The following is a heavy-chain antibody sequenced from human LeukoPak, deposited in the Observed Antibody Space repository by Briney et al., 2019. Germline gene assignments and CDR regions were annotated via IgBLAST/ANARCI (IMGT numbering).Heavy chain of an antibody. Sequence: PGGSLRLSCAASGFTFSSYAMSWVRQAPGKGLEWVSAISGSGGSTYYADSVKGRFTISRDNSKNTLYLQMNSLRAEDTAVYYCAKDIRWYYYDSSGYFDYWGQGTPVTVSS. CDR2: ISGSGGST. D-gene: IGHD3-22*01. CDR1: GFTFSSYA. V-gene: IGHV3-23*01. J-gene: IGHJ4*02. CDR3: AKDIRWYYYDSSGYFDY.